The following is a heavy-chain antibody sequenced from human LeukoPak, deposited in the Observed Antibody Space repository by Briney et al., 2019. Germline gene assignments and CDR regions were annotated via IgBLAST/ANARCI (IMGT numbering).Heavy chain of an antibody. J-gene: IGHJ4*02. CDR1: GFTFSSYA. V-gene: IGHV3-23*01. Sequence: GGSLRLSCAASGFTFSSYAMSWVRQAPGKGLEWVSAISGSGGSTYYADSVKGRFTISRDNSKNTLYLQMNSLRAEDTAVYYCAKALLLWFGDEGYYFDYWGQGTLVTVSS. CDR2: ISGSGGST. D-gene: IGHD3-10*01. CDR3: AKALLLWFGDEGYYFDY.